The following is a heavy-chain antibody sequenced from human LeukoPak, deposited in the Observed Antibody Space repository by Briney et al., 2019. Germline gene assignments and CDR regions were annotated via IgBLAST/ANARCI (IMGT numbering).Heavy chain of an antibody. CDR3: ARGPPATMIVVVIGGWFDP. CDR2: INPNSGGT. V-gene: IGHV1-2*02. Sequence: ASVKVSCKASGYTFTGNYMHWVRQAPGQGLEWMGWINPNSGGTNYAQKFQGRVTMTRDTSISTAYMELSRLRSDDTAVYYCARGPPATMIVVVIGGWFDPWGQGTLVTVSS. CDR1: GYTFTGNY. D-gene: IGHD3-22*01. J-gene: IGHJ5*02.